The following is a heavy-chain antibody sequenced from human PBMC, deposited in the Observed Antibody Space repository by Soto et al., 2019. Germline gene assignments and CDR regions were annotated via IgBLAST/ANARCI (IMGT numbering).Heavy chain of an antibody. D-gene: IGHD4-17*01. J-gene: IGHJ6*02. CDR1: GYFFTNYY. CDR2: IDTSGGST. Sequence: QVQLVQSGAEVKKPGASVKVSCKASGYFFTNYYMHWVRQAPGQGLEWMGIIDTSGGSTSYAQKFKGRVTMTRDTSTNTVYMELSSLRSEDTAMYYCASTTEATLDVWGQGTTVTVSS. V-gene: IGHV1-46*01. CDR3: ASTTEATLDV.